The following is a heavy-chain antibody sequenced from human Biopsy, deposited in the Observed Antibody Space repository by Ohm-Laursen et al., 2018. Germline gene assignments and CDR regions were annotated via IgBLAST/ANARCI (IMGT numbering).Heavy chain of an antibody. V-gene: IGHV4-59*01. D-gene: IGHD3-16*01. CDR2: IYYTGCT. CDR1: RDSISNYY. CDR3: ARDSRGGHLNTTLITGKNLDS. Sequence: GTLPFTCTVSRDSISNYYWTWIRQSPGKALEWIGYIYYTGCTNYNPSVKSRVTISVDTSKNQFSLKLNSVTAADTAVYFCARDSRGGHLNTTLITGKNLDSWGQGILVTVSS. J-gene: IGHJ4*02.